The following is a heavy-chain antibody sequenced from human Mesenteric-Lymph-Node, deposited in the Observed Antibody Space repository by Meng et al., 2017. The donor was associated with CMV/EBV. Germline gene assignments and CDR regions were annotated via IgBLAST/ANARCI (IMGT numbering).Heavy chain of an antibody. CDR1: GGSFSGYY. CDR3: ARVSPMASSIAARPAWGGYYYYAMDV. J-gene: IGHJ6*02. V-gene: IGHV4-34*01. D-gene: IGHD6-6*01. CDR2: IKNSGST. Sequence: GSLRLSCAVYGGSFSGYYWSWIRQPPGKGLEWIGEIKNSGSTNYNPSLKSRVTISVDTSKNQFSLKLSSVTAADTAVYYCARVSPMASSIAARPAWGGYYYYAMDVWGQGTTVTV.